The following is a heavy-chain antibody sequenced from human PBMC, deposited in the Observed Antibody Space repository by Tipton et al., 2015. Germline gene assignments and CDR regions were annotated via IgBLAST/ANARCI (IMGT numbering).Heavy chain of an antibody. J-gene: IGHJ4*02. CDR3: ACQDYDSLTRDYQTVDY. V-gene: IGHV4-39*01. CDR2: IYYNGDT. D-gene: IGHD3-9*01. Sequence: LRLSCTVSGGSISSSNHYWGWIRQPPGKGLEWIGSIYYNGDTYYTPSLKSPVTISIDTSKNQFSLKLTSVTAADTAVYYCACQDYDSLTRDYQTVDYWGQGTLVTVSS. CDR1: GGSISSSNHY.